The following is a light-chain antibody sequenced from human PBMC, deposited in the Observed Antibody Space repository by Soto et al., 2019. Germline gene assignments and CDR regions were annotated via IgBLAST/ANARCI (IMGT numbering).Light chain of an antibody. V-gene: IGKV4-1*01. J-gene: IGKJ3*01. CDR3: QQYSYSPRT. CDR1: QSVLYSSNNKNY. CDR2: WAS. Sequence: DIVMTQSPDSLAVSLGERATINCKSSQSVLYSSNNKNYLAWYQQKPGQPPKLLIYWASTRESGVPDRFSGSGSGTDFTLTISSLQAEDVAVYYCQQYSYSPRTFGSGTKVDIK.